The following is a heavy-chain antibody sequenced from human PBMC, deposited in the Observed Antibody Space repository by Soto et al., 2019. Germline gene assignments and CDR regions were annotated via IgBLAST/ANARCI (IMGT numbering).Heavy chain of an antibody. V-gene: IGHV4-4*07. CDR3: ARDTITGTTSYYYYYGMDV. Sequence: SETLSLTCTVSGGSISSYYWSWIRQPAGKGLEWIGRIYTSGSTNYNPSLKSRVTMSVDTSKNQFSLKLSSVTAADTAVYYCARDTITGTTSYYYYYGMDVWGQGTTVTVSS. CDR2: IYTSGST. CDR1: GGSISSYY. D-gene: IGHD1-7*01. J-gene: IGHJ6*02.